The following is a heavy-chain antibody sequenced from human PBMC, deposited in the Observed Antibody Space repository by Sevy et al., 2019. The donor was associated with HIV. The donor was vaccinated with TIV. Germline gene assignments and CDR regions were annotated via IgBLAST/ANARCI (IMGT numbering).Heavy chain of an antibody. CDR3: AGDRYYDASGYYYYYYGMDV. J-gene: IGHJ6*02. CDR2: IYSDGRT. Sequence: GGSLRLSCAASGLSVSDNYMNWVRQAPGKGLELVSVIYSDGRTYYADSVNGRFTISRDNSKNTLYLHMNNLRPEDTAMYYCAGDRYYDASGYYYYYYGMDVWGQGTTVTVSS. CDR1: GLSVSDNY. D-gene: IGHD3-22*01. V-gene: IGHV3-66*01.